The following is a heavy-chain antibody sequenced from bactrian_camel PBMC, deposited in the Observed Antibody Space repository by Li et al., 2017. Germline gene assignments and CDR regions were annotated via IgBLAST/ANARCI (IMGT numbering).Heavy chain of an antibody. CDR3: AASTWPYCAAGSSSFTY. CDR1: GYDYSPNYMV. CDR2: IYTAAGNA. D-gene: IGHD3*01. V-gene: IGHV3S54*01. Sequence: QVQLVESGGGSVQAGGSLRLSCAASGYDYSPNYMVMGWFRQGTGKEREGLAVIYTAAGNAFTTDSVKGRFTISKDNTRNTLYLQMDSLKPEDTAVYYCAASTWPYCAAGSSSFTYWGQGTQVTVS. J-gene: IGHJ4*01.